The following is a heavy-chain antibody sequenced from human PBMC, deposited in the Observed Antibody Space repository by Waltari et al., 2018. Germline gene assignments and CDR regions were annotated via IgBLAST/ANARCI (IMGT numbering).Heavy chain of an antibody. Sequence: QVQLQQWGAGLLKPSETLSLTCAVYGGSFSGYYWSWIRQPPGKGLEWIGEINHSGSTNYNPSLKSRVTISVDTSKNQFSLKLSSVTAADTAVYYCARGPRIAAANYYFDYWGQGTLVTVSS. CDR1: GGSFSGYY. J-gene: IGHJ4*02. V-gene: IGHV4-34*01. CDR2: INHSGST. CDR3: ARGPRIAAANYYFDY. D-gene: IGHD6-13*01.